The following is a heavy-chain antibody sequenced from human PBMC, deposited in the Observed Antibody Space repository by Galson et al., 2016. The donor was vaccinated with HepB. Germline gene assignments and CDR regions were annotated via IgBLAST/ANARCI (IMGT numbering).Heavy chain of an antibody. J-gene: IGHJ4*02. CDR1: GGTFSSYA. Sequence: SVKVSCKASGGTFSSYAISWVRQAPGQGLEWMGGIIPIFGTANYAQQFQGRVTITADKSTSTAYMELSSLRSEDTAVYYCARTTSSSWYRKWYYFDYWGQGTLVTVSS. CDR3: ARTTSSSWYRKWYYFDY. V-gene: IGHV1-69*06. CDR2: IIPIFGTA. D-gene: IGHD6-13*01.